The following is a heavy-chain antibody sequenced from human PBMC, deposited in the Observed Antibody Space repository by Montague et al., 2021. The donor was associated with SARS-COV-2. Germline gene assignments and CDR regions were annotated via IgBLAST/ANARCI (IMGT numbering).Heavy chain of an antibody. CDR1: GFTFSSYE. CDR3: ARDLPLIIMVRGVTFGYYGVDV. D-gene: IGHD3-10*01. V-gene: IGHV3-48*03. CDR2: ISSSGSTI. Sequence: SLRLSCAASGFTFSSYEMNWVRQAPGKGLEWVSYISSSGSTIYYADSVKGRFTISRDNAKNSLYLQMNSLRAEDTAVYYCARDLPLIIMVRGVTFGYYGVDVWGQGTTVTVSS. J-gene: IGHJ6*02.